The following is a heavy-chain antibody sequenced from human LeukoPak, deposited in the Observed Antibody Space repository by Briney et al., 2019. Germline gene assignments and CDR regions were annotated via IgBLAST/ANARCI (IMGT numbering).Heavy chain of an antibody. J-gene: IGHJ1*01. V-gene: IGHV3-9*01. D-gene: IGHD1/OR15-1a*01. Sequence: TLSLSCSVSGRTYDDYVMHWVRQVPGKGLEWVSGISRKGDFIRYADSVKGRFTISRDNAKNSLYLEMNSLRSEDTALYYCVGEGGNNHGYFQRWGQGTKVSVSS. CDR1: GRTYDDYV. CDR2: ISRKGDFI. CDR3: VGEGGNNHGYFQR.